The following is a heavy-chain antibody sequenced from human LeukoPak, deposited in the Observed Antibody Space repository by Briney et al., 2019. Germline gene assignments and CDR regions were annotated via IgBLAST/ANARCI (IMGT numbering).Heavy chain of an antibody. Sequence: GGSLRLSCAASGFTVSSNYMSWVRQAPGKGLEWVSVLYSGGSTYPADSVKGRFTISRDNSKNTLYLQMNSLRAEDTAMYYCARDQSETFDYWGQGTLVTVSS. D-gene: IGHD1-14*01. J-gene: IGHJ4*02. V-gene: IGHV3-66*01. CDR3: ARDQSETFDY. CDR2: LYSGGST. CDR1: GFTVSSNY.